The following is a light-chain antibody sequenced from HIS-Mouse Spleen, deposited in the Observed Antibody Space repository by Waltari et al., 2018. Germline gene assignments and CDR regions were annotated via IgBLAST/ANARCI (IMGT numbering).Light chain of an antibody. CDR3: QSYDSSNLV. V-gene: IGLV6-57*04. J-gene: IGLJ3*02. Sequence: FMLTQPHSVSESPATPVTISCTRSSGSISSNYAKWSQQRPDRAPTTVTYEDNQRAAGGAERCSGGTDSAYNAASLTIAGLKTEDEADYYCQSYDSSNLVFGGGTKLTVL. CDR1: SGSISSNY. CDR2: EDN.